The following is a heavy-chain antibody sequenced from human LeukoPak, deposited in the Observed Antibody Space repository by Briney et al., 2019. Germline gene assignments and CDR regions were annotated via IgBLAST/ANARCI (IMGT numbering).Heavy chain of an antibody. J-gene: IGHJ6*03. V-gene: IGHV1-18*01. Sequence: GASVKVSCKASGYTFTSYGISWVRQAPGQGLEWMGWISAYNGNTNYAQKLQSRVTMTTDTSTSTAYMELRSLRSDDTAVYYCARDVYYYDSSGYYSTNYYYYYMDVWGKGTTVTVSS. CDR1: GYTFTSYG. CDR2: ISAYNGNT. CDR3: ARDVYYYDSSGYYSTNYYYYYMDV. D-gene: IGHD3-22*01.